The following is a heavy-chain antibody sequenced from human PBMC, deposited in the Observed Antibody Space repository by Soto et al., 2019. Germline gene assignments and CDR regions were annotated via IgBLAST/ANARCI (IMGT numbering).Heavy chain of an antibody. CDR1: GGSISSSNW. V-gene: IGHV4-4*02. D-gene: IGHD2-15*01. CDR3: ARALPCSGGKCYQSPFDY. J-gene: IGHJ4*02. Sequence: QVQLQESGPGLVKPSGTLSLTCAVSGGSISSSNWWSWVRQSPGKGREWIGEIYHSGSTNYNPSLKSRVTISVDKSNNQFSLRLSSVTAADTAVYYCARALPCSGGKCYQSPFDYWGQGTLVTVSS. CDR2: IYHSGST.